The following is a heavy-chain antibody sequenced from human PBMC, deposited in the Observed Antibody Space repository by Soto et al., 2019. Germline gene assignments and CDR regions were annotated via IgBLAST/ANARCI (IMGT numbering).Heavy chain of an antibody. D-gene: IGHD6-19*01. CDR1: GFTFTSSA. V-gene: IGHV1-58*02. CDR3: AAVLSSGWYSGDY. Sequence: SVKVSCKASGFTFTSSAMQWVRQARGQRLEWIGWIVVGSGNTNYAQKFQERVTITRDMSTSTAYMELSSLRSEDTAVYYCAAVLSSGWYSGDYWGQGTLVTVSS. CDR2: IVVGSGNT. J-gene: IGHJ4*02.